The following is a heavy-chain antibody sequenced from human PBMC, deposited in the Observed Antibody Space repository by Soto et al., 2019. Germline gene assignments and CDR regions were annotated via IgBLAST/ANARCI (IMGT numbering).Heavy chain of an antibody. CDR2: ISPSGTT. CDR1: GGSFSDNY. D-gene: IGHD3-10*01. Sequence: ETLSLTCAVYGGSFSDNYWTWFRQPPGKGLEWIGEISPSGTTKYIASLRSRATISVDTSKRHYSLKVTSVTGADTAVYYCVTSLWFGTQPEIWGQGALVTVS. J-gene: IGHJ4*02. CDR3: VTSLWFGTQPEI. V-gene: IGHV4-34*01.